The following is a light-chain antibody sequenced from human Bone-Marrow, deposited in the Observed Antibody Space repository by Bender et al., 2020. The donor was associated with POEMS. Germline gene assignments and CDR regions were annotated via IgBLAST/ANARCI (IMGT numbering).Light chain of an antibody. J-gene: IGLJ3*02. CDR2: SNY. Sequence: QSVLTQPPSASGTPGQSVIISCSGTDSNFGGNNVNWYQHLPGTAPRLVVYSNYQRPSGIPDRFSGSGSGNTASLTITGAQAEDEADYYCNSRDSSGNSWVFGGGTKLTVL. V-gene: IGLV1-44*01. CDR3: NSRDSSGNSWV. CDR1: DSNFGGNN.